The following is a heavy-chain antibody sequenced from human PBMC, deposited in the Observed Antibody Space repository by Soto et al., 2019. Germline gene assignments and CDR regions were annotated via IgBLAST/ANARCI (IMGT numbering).Heavy chain of an antibody. Sequence: PGESPKISCKGSGYSFTSYWISWVRQMPGKGLEWMGRIDPSDSYTNYSPSFQGHVTISADKSISTAYLQWSSLKASDTAMYYCSTYYYGSGSYYSDYWGQGTLVTVSS. CDR3: STYYYGSGSYYSDY. CDR2: IDPSDSYT. CDR1: GYSFTSYW. J-gene: IGHJ4*02. V-gene: IGHV5-10-1*01. D-gene: IGHD3-10*01.